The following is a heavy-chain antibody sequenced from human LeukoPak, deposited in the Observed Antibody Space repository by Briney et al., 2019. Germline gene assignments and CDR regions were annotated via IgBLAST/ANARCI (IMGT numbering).Heavy chain of an antibody. CDR2: INPSGGST. D-gene: IGHD3-10*01. CDR1: GYTFTSYY. V-gene: IGHV1-46*01. J-gene: IGHJ5*02. Sequence: ASVKVSCKASGYTFTSYYMHWVRQAPGQGLEWMGIINPSGGSTSYAQKSQGRVTMTRDMSTSTVYMELSSLRSEDTAVYYCARDRGMVRGVIINWFDPWGQGTLVTVSS. CDR3: ARDRGMVRGVIINWFDP.